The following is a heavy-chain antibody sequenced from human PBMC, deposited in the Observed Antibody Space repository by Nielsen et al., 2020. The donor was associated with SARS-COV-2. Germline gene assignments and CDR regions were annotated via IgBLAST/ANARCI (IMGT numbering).Heavy chain of an antibody. CDR1: GFTFSSYG. V-gene: IGHV3-33*01. CDR2: IWYDGSNK. CDR3: AREGLAVAGTGLDY. J-gene: IGHJ4*02. D-gene: IGHD6-19*01. Sequence: LKISCAASGFTFSSYGMHWVRQAPGKGLEWVAVIWYDGSNKYYADSVKGRFTISRDNSKNTLYLQMNSLRAEDTAVYYCAREGLAVAGTGLDYWGQGTLVTVSS.